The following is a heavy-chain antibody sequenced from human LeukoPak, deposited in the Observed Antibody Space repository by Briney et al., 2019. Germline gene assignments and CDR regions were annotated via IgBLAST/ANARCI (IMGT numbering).Heavy chain of an antibody. CDR2: IHASGTT. J-gene: IGHJ4*02. CDR3: ARDGADVYGRAFDY. CDR1: GGSISSYF. V-gene: IGHV4-4*07. D-gene: IGHD3-10*01. Sequence: SETLSLACNVSGGSISSYFWIWIRQPAVKGLEWIGRIHASGTTNYRSSLKSRVSMSVDTSKNQFSLKLTSVTAADTAVYFCARDGADVYGRAFDYWGQGTLVSVSS.